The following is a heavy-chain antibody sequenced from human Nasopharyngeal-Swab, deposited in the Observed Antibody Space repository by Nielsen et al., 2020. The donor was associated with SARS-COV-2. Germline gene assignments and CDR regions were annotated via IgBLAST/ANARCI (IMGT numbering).Heavy chain of an antibody. CDR1: GYTFTSYG. CDR2: ISAYNGNT. J-gene: IGHJ6*02. Sequence: ASVKVSCKASGYTFTSYGISWVRQAPGQGLEWMGWISAYNGNTNYAQKLQGRVTMTTDTSTSTAYMELRSLRSDDTAVYYCARDFCRNYYDSSGYLDYYYYGMDVWGQGTTVTVSS. CDR3: ARDFCRNYYDSSGYLDYYYYGMDV. D-gene: IGHD3-22*01. V-gene: IGHV1-18*01.